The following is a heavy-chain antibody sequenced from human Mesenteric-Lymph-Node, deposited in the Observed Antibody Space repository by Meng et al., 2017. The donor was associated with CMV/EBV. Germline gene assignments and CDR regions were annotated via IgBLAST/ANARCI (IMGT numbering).Heavy chain of an antibody. Sequence: ASVKVSCKASGYTFTGYYMHWVRQAPGQGLEWMGWINPNSGGTNYAQKFQGRVTMTRDTSISTAYMELSRLRSDDTAVYYCATRQGYYYGSGDAFDIWGQGTMVTVSS. D-gene: IGHD3-10*01. CDR2: INPNSGGT. J-gene: IGHJ3*02. V-gene: IGHV1-2*02. CDR1: GYTFTGYY. CDR3: ATRQGYYYGSGDAFDI.